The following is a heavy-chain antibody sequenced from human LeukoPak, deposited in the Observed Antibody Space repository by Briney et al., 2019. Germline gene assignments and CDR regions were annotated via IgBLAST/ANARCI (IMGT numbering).Heavy chain of an antibody. CDR1: GYSISSGYY. Sequence: SETLSLTCAVSGYSISSGYYWGWIRQPPGKGLEWIGSIYHSGSTYYNPPLKSRVTISVDTSKNQFSLKLSSVTAADTAVYYCAREGSLSSSDAFDIWGQGTMVTVSS. V-gene: IGHV4-38-2*02. D-gene: IGHD6-6*01. CDR3: AREGSLSSSDAFDI. J-gene: IGHJ3*02. CDR2: IYHSGST.